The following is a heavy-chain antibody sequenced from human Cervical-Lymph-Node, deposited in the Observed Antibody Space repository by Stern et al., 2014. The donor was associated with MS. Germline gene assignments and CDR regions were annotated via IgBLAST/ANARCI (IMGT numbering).Heavy chain of an antibody. V-gene: IGHV3-21*01. D-gene: IGHD5-24*01. CDR1: GFTFSSYS. J-gene: IGHJ4*02. Sequence: EQLVESGGGLVKPGGSLRLSCAASGFTFSSYSMNWVRQAPGKGLEWVSSISSSSSYIYYADSVKGRFTISRDNAKNSLYLQMNSLRAEDTAVYYCARDLFGYNAYYFDYWGQGTLVTVSS. CDR2: ISSSSSYI. CDR3: ARDLFGYNAYYFDY.